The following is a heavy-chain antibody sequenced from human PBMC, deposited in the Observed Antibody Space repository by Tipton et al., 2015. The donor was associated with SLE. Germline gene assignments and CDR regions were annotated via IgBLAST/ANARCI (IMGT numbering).Heavy chain of an antibody. V-gene: IGHV4-39*07. D-gene: IGHD6-19*01. CDR3: ARGVRIAVVKGWYFDL. CDR1: GGSIIIIDHY. Sequence: TLSLTCTVSGGSIIIIDHYWGWIRQPPGKGLGWIGSIYYSGRDYSNPSLNSRVTISVDTSKNQFSLKLNSVTAADTAVYYCARGVRIAVVKGWYFDLWGRGTLVTVSS. CDR2: IYYSGRD. J-gene: IGHJ2*01.